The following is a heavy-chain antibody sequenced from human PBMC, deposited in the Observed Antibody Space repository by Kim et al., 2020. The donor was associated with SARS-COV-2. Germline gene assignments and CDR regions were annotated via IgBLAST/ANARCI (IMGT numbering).Heavy chain of an antibody. Sequence: SYIYYADSVKGRFTIYRDDAKNSLYLQMNSLRAEDTAVYYCASWPGSKGYWGQGTLVTVSS. D-gene: IGHD3-10*01. CDR2: SYI. V-gene: IGHV3-21*01. J-gene: IGHJ4*02. CDR3: ASWPGSKGY.